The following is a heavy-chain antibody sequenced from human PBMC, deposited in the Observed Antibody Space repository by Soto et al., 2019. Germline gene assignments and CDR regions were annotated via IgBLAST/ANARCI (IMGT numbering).Heavy chain of an antibody. CDR3: ARDRGYYDSSHFDY. Sequence: ASVKVSCKASGYTFTNYAMHWVRQAPGQRLEWMGWISADNGNTNYAQKLQGRVTMTTDTSTSTAYMELRSLRSDDTAVYYCARDRGYYDSSHFDYWGQGTLVTVSS. CDR1: GYTFTNYA. J-gene: IGHJ4*02. V-gene: IGHV1-18*01. CDR2: ISADNGNT. D-gene: IGHD3-22*01.